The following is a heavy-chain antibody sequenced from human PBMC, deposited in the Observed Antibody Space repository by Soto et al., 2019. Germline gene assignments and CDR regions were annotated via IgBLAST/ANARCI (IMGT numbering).Heavy chain of an antibody. J-gene: IGHJ4*02. D-gene: IGHD1-1*01. CDR1: GFTFSDYY. CDR3: ARSGDNYNRLDY. V-gene: IGHV3-11*06. CDR2: SSNSGTFS. Sequence: GGSLRLSCEGSGFTFSDYYISWIRQAPGKGLEWISYSSNSGTFSRYADSVKGRFSISRDNTKNSLYLQMNSLRAEDTAVYYCARSGDNYNRLDYWGQGTPVTVSS.